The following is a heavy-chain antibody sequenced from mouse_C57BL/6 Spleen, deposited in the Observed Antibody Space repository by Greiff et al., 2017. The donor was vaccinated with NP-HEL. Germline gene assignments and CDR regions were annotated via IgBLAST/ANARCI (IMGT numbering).Heavy chain of an antibody. D-gene: IGHD3-2*02. CDR3: ARHPSSGYYAMDY. CDR2: IWSDGST. CDR1: GFSLTSYG. V-gene: IGHV2-6-1*01. Sequence: VKLMESGPGLVAPSQSLSITCTVSGFSLTSYGVHWVRQPPGKGLEWLVVIWSDGSTTYNSALKSRLSISKDNSKSQVFLKMNSLQTDDTAMYYCARHPSSGYYAMDYWGQGTSVTVSS. J-gene: IGHJ4*01.